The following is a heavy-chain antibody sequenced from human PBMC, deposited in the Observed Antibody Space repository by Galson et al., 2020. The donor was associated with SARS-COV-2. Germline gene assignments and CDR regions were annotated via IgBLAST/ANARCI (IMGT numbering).Heavy chain of an antibody. D-gene: IGHD6-13*01. J-gene: IGHJ3*02. CDR3: AGRVAGAGSLHI. CDR2: TYYRSQCTT. Sequence: SETLSLTCAISGDSVSSNSAYWNWIRQSPSRGLEWLGRTYYRSQCTTDYAVTVKSRITINPDTYKNQLYLQLNSVTHADTAIYYCAGRVAGAGSLHIWGQGTMVIVSS. CDR1: GDSVSSNSAY. V-gene: IGHV6-1*01.